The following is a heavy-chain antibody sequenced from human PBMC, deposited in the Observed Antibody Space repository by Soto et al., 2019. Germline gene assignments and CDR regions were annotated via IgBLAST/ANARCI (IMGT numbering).Heavy chain of an antibody. V-gene: IGHV3-21*01. Sequence: GGSLRLSCAASGFTFSTYSFNWVRQAPGKGLEWVSFIGSSSSYIYYADSVKGRFTISRDNAKNSLYLQMNSLRAEDTAVYYCASQIVGATRFWGQGTLLTVSS. CDR3: ASQIVGATRF. J-gene: IGHJ4*02. CDR2: IGSSSSYI. CDR1: GFTFSTYS. D-gene: IGHD1-26*01.